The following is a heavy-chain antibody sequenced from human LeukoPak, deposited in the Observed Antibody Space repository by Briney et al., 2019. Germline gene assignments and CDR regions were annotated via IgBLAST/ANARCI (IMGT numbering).Heavy chain of an antibody. Sequence: SETLSLTCAVYGGSFSGYYWSWIRQPPGKGLEWIGEINHSGSTNYNPSLKSRVTISVDTSKNQFSLKLSSVTAADTAGYYCARSPRLGDILTGYYSDYWGQGTLVAVSS. V-gene: IGHV4-34*01. J-gene: IGHJ4*02. CDR2: INHSGST. CDR1: GGSFSGYY. D-gene: IGHD3-9*01. CDR3: ARSPRLGDILTGYYSDY.